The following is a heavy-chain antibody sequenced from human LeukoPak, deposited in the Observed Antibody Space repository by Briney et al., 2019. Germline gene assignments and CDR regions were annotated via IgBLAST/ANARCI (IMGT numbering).Heavy chain of an antibody. CDR3: AKQAPGTVSSSDY. J-gene: IGHJ4*02. CDR1: GFTFSSYW. Sequence: GGSPRLSCAASGFTFSSYWMHWVRHTPGKGLEWVSAISGSGGSTYYADSVKGRFTISRDNSKNTLYLQMNSLRAEDTAVYYCAKQAPGTVSSSDYWGQGTLVTVSS. D-gene: IGHD6-6*01. CDR2: ISGSGGST. V-gene: IGHV3-23*01.